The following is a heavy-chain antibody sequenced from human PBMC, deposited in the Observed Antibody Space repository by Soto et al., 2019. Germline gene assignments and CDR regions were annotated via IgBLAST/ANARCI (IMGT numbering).Heavy chain of an antibody. D-gene: IGHD2-2*03. CDR2: LSNTGAKT. CDR1: GFTFNKYA. CDR3: AKDLFGNCSCSGYSGGSDY. Sequence: EVQLLESGGGLVQPGGSLRLSCEASGFTFNKYAMSWVRQAPGKGLEWVSALSNTGAKTYYANPVKGRFTISRDNSKRTLYLRVDSLRADDTAMYFCAKDLFGNCSCSGYSGGSDYWGQGSLVTVSS. J-gene: IGHJ4*02. V-gene: IGHV3-23*01.